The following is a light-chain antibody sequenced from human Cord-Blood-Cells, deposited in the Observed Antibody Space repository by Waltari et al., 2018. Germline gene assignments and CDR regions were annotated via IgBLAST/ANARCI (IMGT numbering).Light chain of an antibody. CDR3: QSADSSGNVV. V-gene: IGLV3-25*03. J-gene: IGLJ2*01. CDR1: ALPKQY. CDR2: KDS. Sequence: SYELTQPPSVSVSPVQTARITCSGDALPKQYAYWYQQKPGQAPVLVIYKDSERPSGIPERFSGSSSGTTVTLTISGVQAEDEADYYCQSADSSGNVVFGGGTKLTVL.